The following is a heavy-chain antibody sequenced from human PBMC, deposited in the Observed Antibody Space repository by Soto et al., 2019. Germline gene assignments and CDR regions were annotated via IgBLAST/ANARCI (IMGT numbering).Heavy chain of an antibody. D-gene: IGHD1-26*01. Sequence: QVQLVQSGAEVKKPGSSVKVSCKASGGTLLSYTISCVRQAPGQGLEWMGGIIPIFGIANYALKFQGRVTKTADESTGVADMVLGSLRSVDAAVYYCAGGEGETAMQNVWGHGPTVAVSS. CDR2: IIPIFGIA. J-gene: IGHJ6*02. CDR3: AGGEGETAMQNV. V-gene: IGHV1-69*01. CDR1: GGTLLSYT.